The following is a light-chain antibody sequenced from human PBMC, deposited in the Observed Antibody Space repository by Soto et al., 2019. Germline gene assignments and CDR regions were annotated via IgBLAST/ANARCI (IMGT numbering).Light chain of an antibody. Sequence: EIVLTQSPATLSLSPGERATLSCRASQSVGSHLAWYQQKPGQAPRLLIYDASNRGTGIPARFSGTGSETDFTLTIRSLEPEEFAVYYCQQRINWLTFGGGTKVEIK. CDR3: QQRINWLT. J-gene: IGKJ4*01. CDR1: QSVGSH. CDR2: DAS. V-gene: IGKV3-11*01.